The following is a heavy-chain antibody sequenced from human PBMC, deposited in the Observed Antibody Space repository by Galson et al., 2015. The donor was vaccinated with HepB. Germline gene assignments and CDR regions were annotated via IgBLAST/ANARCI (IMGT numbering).Heavy chain of an antibody. Sequence: SVKVSCKASGYTFTGYYMHWLRQAPGQGLEWMGRFNPNTGDTNYAQKFQGRVTMTRDTSVNTAYMVLSRLRSDDTAVYYCARGDKYTSNWYYWGQGTLVTVSS. CDR2: FNPNTGDT. J-gene: IGHJ4*02. CDR1: GYTFTGYY. CDR3: ARGDKYTSNWYY. V-gene: IGHV1-2*06. D-gene: IGHD6-13*01.